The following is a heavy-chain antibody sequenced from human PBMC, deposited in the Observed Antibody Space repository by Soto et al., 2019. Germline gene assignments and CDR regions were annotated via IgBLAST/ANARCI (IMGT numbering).Heavy chain of an antibody. D-gene: IGHD6-13*01. CDR3: ARDVPAAGPY. J-gene: IGHJ4*02. Sequence: QVQLVESGGGVVQPGRSLRLSCAASGFTFSSYGMHWVRQAPCKGLEWVAVIWYDGSNKYYADSVKGRFTISRDNSKNTLYLQMNSLRAEDTAVYYCARDVPAAGPYWGQGTLVTVSS. CDR1: GFTFSSYG. CDR2: IWYDGSNK. V-gene: IGHV3-33*01.